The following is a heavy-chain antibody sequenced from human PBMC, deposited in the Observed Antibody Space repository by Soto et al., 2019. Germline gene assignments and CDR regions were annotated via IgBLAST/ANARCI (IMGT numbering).Heavy chain of an antibody. CDR1: GGAFSNFA. D-gene: IGHD3-10*01. J-gene: IGHJ4*02. CDR3: ARGGSGSRGDN. CDR2: ITPILGTP. Sequence: QVQLVQSGAEMKKPGSSVKVSCKTSGGAFSNFAVSWVRQAPGQGLEWVGGITPILGTPSYAQKFQGRVKITADVSTTSAYMQITSLTSEDTALYYCARGGSGSRGDNWGQGTLVTVSS. V-gene: IGHV1-69*01.